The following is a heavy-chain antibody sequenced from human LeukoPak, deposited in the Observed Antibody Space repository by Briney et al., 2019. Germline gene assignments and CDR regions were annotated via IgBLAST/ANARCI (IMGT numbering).Heavy chain of an antibody. V-gene: IGHV4-61*02. CDR2: IYTSGST. Sequence: SQTLSLTCTVSGGSISSGSYYWSWIRQPAGKGLEWIGRIYTSGSTNYNPSLKSRVTISVDTSKNQFSLKLSSVTAADTAVYYCASPLVAGDPMRYWYFDLWGRGTLVTVSS. CDR1: GGSISSGSYY. CDR3: ASPLVAGDPMRYWYFDL. J-gene: IGHJ2*01. D-gene: IGHD6-19*01.